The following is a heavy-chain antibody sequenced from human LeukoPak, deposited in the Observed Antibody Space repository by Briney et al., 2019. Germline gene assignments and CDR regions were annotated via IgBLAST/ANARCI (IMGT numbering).Heavy chain of an antibody. V-gene: IGHV3-23*01. CDR3: AKFNCDN. Sequence: PGGSLRLSCAASGFTFRNYAMGWVRQAPGKGLEWVSVISAADGDNTYYADSVKGRFSISRDNSNYTLHLQMNSLRAEDTAVFCCAKFNCDNWGQGTLVTVSS. J-gene: IGHJ4*02. CDR2: ISAADGDNT. CDR1: GFTFRNYA.